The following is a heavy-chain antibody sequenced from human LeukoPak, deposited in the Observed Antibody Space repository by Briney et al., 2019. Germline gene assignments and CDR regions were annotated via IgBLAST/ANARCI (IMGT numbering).Heavy chain of an antibody. Sequence: GGSLRVSCTGSGFTFGEYAMSWVRQAPGKGLEWVGLIGSKACGGTTEYAASVKGRFTISRDDSKSIAYLQMNSLKTEDTAVYYCTSPGGYWGQGTLVTGSS. V-gene: IGHV3-49*04. CDR1: GFTFGEYA. CDR2: IGSKACGGTT. CDR3: TSPGGY. J-gene: IGHJ4*02. D-gene: IGHD3-16*01.